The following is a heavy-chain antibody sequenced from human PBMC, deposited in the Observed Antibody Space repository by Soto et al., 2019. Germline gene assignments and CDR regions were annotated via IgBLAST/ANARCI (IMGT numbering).Heavy chain of an antibody. CDR2: INPHNGAT. CDR1: GYKFIDHY. Sequence: ASVKVSCKASGYKFIDHYIHWVRQAPGQGLEWMGWINPHNGATSLSQKFKYRVMMTSDTSITTVYMELTNLRSDETALYFCARAPRIIRHIAALGEASSGVLENWGQGTPVTVSS. CDR3: ARAPRIIRHIAALGEASSGVLEN. V-gene: IGHV1-2*02. J-gene: IGHJ4*02. D-gene: IGHD2-21*01.